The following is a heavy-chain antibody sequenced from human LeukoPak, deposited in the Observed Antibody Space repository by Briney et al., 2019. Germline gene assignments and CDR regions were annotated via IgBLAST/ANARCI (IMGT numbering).Heavy chain of an antibody. CDR1: GLSLSTSGVG. CDR2: IFWDDDK. D-gene: IGHD3-10*01. CDR3: ALGSGRTFDY. J-gene: IGHJ4*02. V-gene: IGHV2-5*02. Sequence: ESGPTLAKPTQTLTLTCTFSGLSLSTSGVGVGWIRQPPGEALEWLALIFWDDDKRYSSSLKSRLTITKDTSKNQVVLTMTNMDPVDTATYYCALGSGRTFDYWGQGTLVTVSS.